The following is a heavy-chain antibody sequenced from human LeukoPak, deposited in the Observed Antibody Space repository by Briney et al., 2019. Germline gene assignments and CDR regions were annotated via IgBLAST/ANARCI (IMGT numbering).Heavy chain of an antibody. V-gene: IGHV4-34*01. CDR3: ARGGRDLQFVVVPAAIHYYYYMDV. Sequence: SETLSLTCAVYGGSFSGYYWSWIRQPPGKGLEWIGEINHSGSTNYNPSLKSRVTISVDTSKNQFSLKLSSVTAADTAVYYCARGGRDLQFVVVPAAIHYYYYMDVWGKGTTVTVSS. CDR1: GGSFSGYY. J-gene: IGHJ6*03. CDR2: INHSGST. D-gene: IGHD2-2*01.